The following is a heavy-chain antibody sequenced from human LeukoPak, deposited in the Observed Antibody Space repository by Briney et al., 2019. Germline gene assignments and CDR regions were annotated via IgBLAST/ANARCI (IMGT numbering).Heavy chain of an antibody. J-gene: IGHJ4*02. D-gene: IGHD2-2*01. V-gene: IGHV3-23*01. CDR2: ISGSAAST. Sequence: GGSLRLSCAASGFTFSSYAMNWVRQPPGKGLEWVSAISGSAASTYYADSVKGRFTISRDNAKNSLYLQMNSLRAEDTAVYYCARWCSSSSCFRGFDYWGQGTLVTVSS. CDR3: ARWCSSSSCFRGFDY. CDR1: GFTFSSYA.